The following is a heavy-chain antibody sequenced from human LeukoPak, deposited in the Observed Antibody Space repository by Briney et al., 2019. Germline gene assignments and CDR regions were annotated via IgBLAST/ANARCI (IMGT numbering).Heavy chain of an antibody. J-gene: IGHJ4*02. Sequence: GGSLRLSCAASGFTFSSYSMKWVRQAPGKGLEWVSSISGSTSYIYYADSVQGRFTISRDNAKNSLYLQMNSLRAEDTAVYYCARGGGYCGGDCYGIDYWGQGTLVTVSS. CDR1: GFTFSSYS. V-gene: IGHV3-21*01. CDR3: ARGGGYCGGDCYGIDY. D-gene: IGHD2-21*01. CDR2: ISGSTSYI.